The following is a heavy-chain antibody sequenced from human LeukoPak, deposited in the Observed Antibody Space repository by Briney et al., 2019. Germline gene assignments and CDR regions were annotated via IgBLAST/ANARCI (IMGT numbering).Heavy chain of an antibody. J-gene: IGHJ4*02. Sequence: GGSLRLSCAASGLAFSSYSMNWVRQAPGKGLEWVSSISSSSSYIYYADSVKGRFTISRDNAKNSLYLQMNSLRAEDTAVYYCARDLGSTSLVDYWGQGTLVTVSS. CDR2: ISSSSSYI. V-gene: IGHV3-21*01. CDR3: ARDLGSTSLVDY. D-gene: IGHD2-2*01. CDR1: GLAFSSYS.